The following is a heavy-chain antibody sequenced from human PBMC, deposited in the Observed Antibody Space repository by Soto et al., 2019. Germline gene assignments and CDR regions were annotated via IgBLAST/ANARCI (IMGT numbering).Heavy chain of an antibody. CDR1: GFTFSSYV. V-gene: IGHV3-30*18. J-gene: IGHJ3*01. D-gene: IGHD1-26*01. CDR2: ISYDGSNK. Sequence: GGSLRLSCAASGFTFSSYVMHWVRQAPGKGLEWVAVISYDGSNKYYADSVKGRFTISRDNSKNTLYLQMNSLRAEDTAVYYCAKDWSRVSGAAREDRWGQGSLVTV. CDR3: AKDWSRVSGAAREDR.